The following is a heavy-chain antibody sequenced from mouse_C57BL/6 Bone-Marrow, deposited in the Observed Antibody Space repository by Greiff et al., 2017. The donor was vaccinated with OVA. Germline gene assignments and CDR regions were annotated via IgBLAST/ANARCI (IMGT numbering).Heavy chain of an antibody. J-gene: IGHJ4*01. CDR1: GYTFTSYW. CDR2: IHPNSGST. Sequence: QVQLQQPGAELVKPGASVKLSCKASGYTFTSYWMHWVKQRPGQGLEWIGMIHPNSGSTNYNEKFKSKATLTVDKSSSTAYMQLRSLTSEDSAVYYCARTRLRFYAMDYWGQGTSVTVSS. D-gene: IGHD1-1*01. V-gene: IGHV1-64*01. CDR3: ARTRLRFYAMDY.